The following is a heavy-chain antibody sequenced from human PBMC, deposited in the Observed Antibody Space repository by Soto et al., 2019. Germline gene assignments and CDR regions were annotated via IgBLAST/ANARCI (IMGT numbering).Heavy chain of an antibody. CDR3: ARVPHTHLFDY. CDR2: IYYSGST. J-gene: IGHJ4*02. D-gene: IGHD2-2*02. V-gene: IGHV4-31*03. Sequence: PSETLSLTCTVSGGSISSGGYYWSWIRQHPGKGLEWIGYIYYSGSTYYNPSLKSRVTIPVDTSKNQFSLKLSSVAAADTAVYYCARVPHTHLFDYWGQGNLVTVSS. CDR1: GGSISSGGYY.